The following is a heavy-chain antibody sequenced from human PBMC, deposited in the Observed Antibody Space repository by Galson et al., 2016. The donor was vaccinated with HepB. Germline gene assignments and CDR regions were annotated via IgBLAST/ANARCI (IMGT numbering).Heavy chain of an antibody. V-gene: IGHV2-26*01. CDR1: GFSLSSARVG. J-gene: IGHJ4*02. D-gene: IGHD3-10*01. CDR3: ARSAILYYYGSGSPHFDY. Sequence: PALVKPTQTLTLTCTVSGFSLSSARVGVSWIRQPPGQALEWLAHISSNDEKSYNTSLKTRLTISKDTSKSQVVLTMTNVDPVDTATYYCARSAILYYYGSGSPHFDYWGQGTLVTVSS. CDR2: ISSNDEK.